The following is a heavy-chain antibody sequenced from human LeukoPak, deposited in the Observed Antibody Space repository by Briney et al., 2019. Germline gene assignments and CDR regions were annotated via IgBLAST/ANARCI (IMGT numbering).Heavy chain of an antibody. Sequence: PSETLSLTCAVSGYPISSGYYWGWIRQPPGKGLEWIGYIYYSGSTYYNPSLKSRVTISVDTSKNQFSLKLSSVTAADTAVYYCARVGRGYCSGGSCYLPGYFDYWGQGTLVTVSS. D-gene: IGHD2-15*01. V-gene: IGHV4-30-4*08. J-gene: IGHJ4*02. CDR1: GYPISSGYY. CDR3: ARVGRGYCSGGSCYLPGYFDY. CDR2: IYYSGST.